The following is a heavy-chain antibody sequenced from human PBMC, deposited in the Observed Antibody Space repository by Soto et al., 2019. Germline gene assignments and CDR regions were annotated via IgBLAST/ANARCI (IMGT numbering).Heavy chain of an antibody. V-gene: IGHV3-73*02. CDR3: AWALWFGDGGMDV. CDR2: IRSKANSYAT. CDR1: GFTFSGSA. D-gene: IGHD3-10*01. Sequence: EVQLVESGGGLVQPGGSLKLSCAASGFTFSGSAMHWVRQASGKGLEWVGRIRSKANSYATAYAASVKGTFTISRDDSKNTAYLQMNSLKTEDTAVYYCAWALWFGDGGMDVWGQGTTVTVSS. J-gene: IGHJ6*02.